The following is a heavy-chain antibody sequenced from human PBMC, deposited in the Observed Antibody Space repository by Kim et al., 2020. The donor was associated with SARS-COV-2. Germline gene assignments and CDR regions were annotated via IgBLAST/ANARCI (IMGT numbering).Heavy chain of an antibody. Sequence: GGSLRLSCAASGFTFSSYAMHWVRQAPGKGLEWVAVISYDGSNKYYADSVKGRFTISRDNSKNTLYLQMNSLRAEDTAVYYCARDLKKSSSWTWGYYYYGMDVWGQGTTVTVSS. V-gene: IGHV3-30*04. CDR2: ISYDGSNK. D-gene: IGHD6-13*01. CDR3: ARDLKKSSSWTWGYYYYGMDV. CDR1: GFTFSSYA. J-gene: IGHJ6*02.